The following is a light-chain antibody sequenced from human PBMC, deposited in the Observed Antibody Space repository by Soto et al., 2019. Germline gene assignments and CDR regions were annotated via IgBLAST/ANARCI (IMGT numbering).Light chain of an antibody. Sequence: EIVLTQSPGTLSLSPGERATLSCRASQRVSSSHLAWYQQKPGQAPRLLIYGASSRATGIPDRFSGSGSGPDFTLTISRLEPEDFVVYSCQQYGSSPPLTFGGGTKVEIK. V-gene: IGKV3-20*01. J-gene: IGKJ4*01. CDR1: QRVSSSH. CDR3: QQYGSSPPLT. CDR2: GAS.